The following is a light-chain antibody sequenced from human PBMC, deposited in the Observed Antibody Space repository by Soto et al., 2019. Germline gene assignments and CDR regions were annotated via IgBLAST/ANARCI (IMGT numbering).Light chain of an antibody. V-gene: IGKV3-20*01. CDR1: QGVSGSY. J-gene: IGKJ1*01. Sequence: EIVLTQSPGTLCLSPGERATLSCRASQGVSGSYLAWYQQKPGQAPRLLIYGASSRATGIPNRFSGSESGTDFTLTISRLEPEDFAVYYCQHYGSSPRTFGQGTKVEIK. CDR2: GAS. CDR3: QHYGSSPRT.